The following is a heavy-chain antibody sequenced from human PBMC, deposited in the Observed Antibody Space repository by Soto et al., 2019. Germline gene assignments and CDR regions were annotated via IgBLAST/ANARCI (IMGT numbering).Heavy chain of an antibody. Sequence: GGSLRLCCAASGFTFSSYGMHWVRQAPGKGLEWVAVIWYDGSNKYYADSVKGRFTISRDNSKNTLYLQMNSLRAEDTAVYYCAREDYYDSSGYFDYWGQGTLVTVSS. CDR2: IWYDGSNK. CDR3: AREDYYDSSGYFDY. J-gene: IGHJ4*02. D-gene: IGHD3-22*01. V-gene: IGHV3-33*01. CDR1: GFTFSSYG.